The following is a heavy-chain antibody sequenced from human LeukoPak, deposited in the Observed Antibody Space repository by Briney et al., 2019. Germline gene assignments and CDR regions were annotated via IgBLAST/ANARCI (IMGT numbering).Heavy chain of an antibody. J-gene: IGHJ4*02. Sequence: GGSLRLSCAASGFRFEEYAMHWVRHAPGKGPEWVSGITWNRGKEEYADSVKGRFTISRNNAMNSLYLQMNSLRPADTAFYYCANGERYYYASGGGYWGQGTLVAVSS. CDR3: ANGERYYYASGGGY. CDR2: ITWNRGKE. CDR1: GFRFEEYA. V-gene: IGHV3-9*01. D-gene: IGHD3-10*01.